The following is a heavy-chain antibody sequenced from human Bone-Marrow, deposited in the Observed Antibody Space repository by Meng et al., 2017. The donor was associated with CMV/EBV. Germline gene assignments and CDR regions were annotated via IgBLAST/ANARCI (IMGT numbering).Heavy chain of an antibody. J-gene: IGHJ6*02. CDR1: GYTFTSYG. CDR3: ARGQAAAGTVYYGMDG. V-gene: IGHV1-8*02. CDR2: MNPNSGNT. D-gene: IGHD6-13*01. Sequence: ASVKVSCKASGYTFTSYGISWVRQATGQGLEWMGWMNPNSGNTGYAQKFQGRVTMTRNTSISTAYMELSSLRSEDTAVYYCARGQAAAGTVYYGMDGWGQGTTVTVSS.